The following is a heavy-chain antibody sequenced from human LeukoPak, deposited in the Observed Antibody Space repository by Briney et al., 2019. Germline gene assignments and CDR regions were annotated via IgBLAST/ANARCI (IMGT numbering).Heavy chain of an antibody. CDR1: GFISSTYW. J-gene: IGHJ6*03. CDR2: IKEDGSEK. D-gene: IGHD1-7*01. V-gene: IGHV3-7*01. CDR3: AKDLHNWNLNYYYYMDV. Sequence: GGSLRLSCAASGFISSTYWMSWVRQAPGKGLEWVANIKEDGSEKYYVDSVKGRFTISRDNAQNSLYLQMNSLRAEDTAVYYCAKDLHNWNLNYYYYMDVWGKGTTVTVSS.